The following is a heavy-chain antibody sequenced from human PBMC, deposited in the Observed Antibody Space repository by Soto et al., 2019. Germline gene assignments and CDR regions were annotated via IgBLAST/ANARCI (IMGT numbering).Heavy chain of an antibody. D-gene: IGHD1-20*01. Sequence: QVQLQESGPGLVKPSETLSLTCTVSGGSINPYYWSWIRQPPGKGLEWIGHIYYSQSTNYNTSLKSRVTISVDTSKNQFSLKLSSVTAADTAVYYCARGRDDNNGFDYWGQGTLVTVSS. J-gene: IGHJ4*02. V-gene: IGHV4-59*01. CDR2: IYYSQST. CDR1: GGSINPYY. CDR3: ARGRDDNNGFDY.